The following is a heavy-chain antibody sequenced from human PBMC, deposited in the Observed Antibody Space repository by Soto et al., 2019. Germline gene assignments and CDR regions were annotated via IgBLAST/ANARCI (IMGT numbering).Heavy chain of an antibody. CDR2: ISSSSSYI. CDR1: GFTFSSYS. D-gene: IGHD3-3*01. J-gene: IGHJ3*02. V-gene: IGHV3-21*01. Sequence: EVQLVESGGGLVKPGGSLRLSCAASGFTFSSYSMNWVRQAPGKGLEWVSSISSSSSYIYYADSVKGRFTISRDNAKNSLYLQMNSLRAEDTAVYYCASLDGVARDAFDIWGQGTMVTVSS. CDR3: ASLDGVARDAFDI.